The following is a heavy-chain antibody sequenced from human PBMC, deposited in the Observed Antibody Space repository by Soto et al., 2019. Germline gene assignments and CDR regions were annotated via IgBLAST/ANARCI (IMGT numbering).Heavy chain of an antibody. CDR3: ARGATKGYCSSTSCYYDAFDI. J-gene: IGHJ3*02. D-gene: IGHD2-2*01. V-gene: IGHV1-18*01. CDR2: ISAYNGNT. Sequence: GASVKGSCKASGYTFTSYGMSWVRQAPGQGLEGMGWISAYNGNTNYAQKLQGRVTMTTDTSTSTAYMELRSLRSDDTAVYYCARGATKGYCSSTSCYYDAFDIWGQGTMVTVSS. CDR1: GYTFTSYG.